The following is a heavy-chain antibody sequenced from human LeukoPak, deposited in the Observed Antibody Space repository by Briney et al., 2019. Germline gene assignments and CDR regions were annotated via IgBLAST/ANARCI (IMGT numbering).Heavy chain of an antibody. CDR3: ARENGSGSYDYYYGMDV. CDR2: INPNSGGT. J-gene: IGHJ6*02. D-gene: IGHD3-10*01. Sequence: GASVKVSCKASGYTFTSYDINWVRQATGQGLEWMGWINPNSGGTNYAQKFQGWVTMTRDTSISTAYMELSRLRSDDTAVYYCARENGSGSYDYYYGMDVWGQGTTVTVSS. V-gene: IGHV1-2*04. CDR1: GYTFTSYD.